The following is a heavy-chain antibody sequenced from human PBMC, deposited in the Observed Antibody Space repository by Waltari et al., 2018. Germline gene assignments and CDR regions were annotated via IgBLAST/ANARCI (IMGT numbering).Heavy chain of an antibody. V-gene: IGHV4-59*01. J-gene: IGHJ4*02. Sequence: QVQLQESGPGLVKPSETLSLTCTVSGGSISSYYWSWIRQPPGKGLEWIGYIYYSGSTNYNPSLKSRVTISVDTSKNQFSLKLSSVTAADTAVYYCAKELYSSPPYFDYWGQGTLVTVSS. CDR3: AKELYSSPPYFDY. CDR2: IYYSGST. D-gene: IGHD6-13*01. CDR1: GGSISSYY.